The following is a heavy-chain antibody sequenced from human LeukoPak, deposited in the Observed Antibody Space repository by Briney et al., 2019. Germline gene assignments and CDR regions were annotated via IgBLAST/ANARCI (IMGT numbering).Heavy chain of an antibody. CDR3: ARGASRGSLYWFFDL. CDR2: VDYTGTT. V-gene: IGHV4-59*01. D-gene: IGHD2-2*01. CDR1: GGSISKFY. J-gene: IGHJ2*01. Sequence: SETLSLTCTVSGGSISKFYWQWIRQPPRKRLEWSGYVDYTGTTNYNPSFQTRFTISVDTSMNRLSLNLRSICAPDTAVYFCARGASRGSLYWFFDLWGRGTLLTASS.